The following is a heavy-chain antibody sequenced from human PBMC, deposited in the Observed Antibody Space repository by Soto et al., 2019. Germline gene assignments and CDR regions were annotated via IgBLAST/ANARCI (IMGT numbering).Heavy chain of an antibody. Sequence: QVQLVESGGGVVQPGRSLRLSCAASGFTFSSYGMHWVRQAPGKGLEWVAVIWYDGSNKYYADSVKGRFTISRDNSKNTLYLQMNSLRAEDTAVYYCARGRWLLDPFSNWGQGTLVTLSS. V-gene: IGHV3-33*01. CDR2: IWYDGSNK. D-gene: IGHD2-15*01. CDR3: ARGRWLLDPFSN. J-gene: IGHJ4*02. CDR1: GFTFSSYG.